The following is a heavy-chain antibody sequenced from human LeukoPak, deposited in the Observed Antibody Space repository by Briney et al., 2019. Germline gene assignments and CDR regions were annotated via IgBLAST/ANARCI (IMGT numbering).Heavy chain of an antibody. D-gene: IGHD6-13*01. CDR1: GGFISSGSYY. V-gene: IGHV4-39*07. J-gene: IGHJ6*03. CDR3: ARVGGSAGGYYYYYMDV. CDR2: IYHSGST. Sequence: SETLSLTCAVSGGFISSGSYYWTWIRQPPGKGLEWIGSIYHSGSTYYNPSLKSRVTISVDTSKNQFSLKLSSVTAADTAVYYCARVGGSAGGYYYYYMDVWGKGTTVTVSS.